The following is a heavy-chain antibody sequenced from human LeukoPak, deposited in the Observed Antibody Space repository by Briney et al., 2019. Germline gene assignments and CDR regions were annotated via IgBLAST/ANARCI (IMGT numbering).Heavy chain of an antibody. CDR3: ARVRGGYCSGTSCYNAFDI. V-gene: IGHV3-7*01. CDR1: GFTFSSYW. Sequence: PGGSLRLSCAASGFTFSSYWMDWVRQAPGKGLEWVANIKQDGSEKYYVNTVKGRFTIPRDNAQNSLYLQMNSLRGEDTAVYYCARVRGGYCSGTSCYNAFDIWGQGTMVTVSS. D-gene: IGHD2-2*02. CDR2: IKQDGSEK. J-gene: IGHJ3*02.